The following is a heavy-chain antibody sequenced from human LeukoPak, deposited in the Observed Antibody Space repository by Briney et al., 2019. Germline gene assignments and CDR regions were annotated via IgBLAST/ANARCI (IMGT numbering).Heavy chain of an antibody. CDR1: GGSISRGGYY. Sequence: SETLSLTCTVSGGSISRGGYYWTWIRQHPGKGLEWIGYIYYSGSTYYNPSLKSRVTISVDTSKNQFSLKLSSVTAADTAVYYCARGRMALIDYWGQGTLVTVSS. D-gene: IGHD5-24*01. V-gene: IGHV4-31*03. J-gene: IGHJ4*02. CDR3: ARGRMALIDY. CDR2: IYYSGST.